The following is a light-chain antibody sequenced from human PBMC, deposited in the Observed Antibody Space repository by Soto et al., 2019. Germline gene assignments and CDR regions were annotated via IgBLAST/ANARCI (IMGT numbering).Light chain of an antibody. J-gene: IGKJ1*01. CDR3: QQYDTYWT. CDR2: DVS. Sequence: DIQMTQSPSTLSASVGDRVTITCRASQSISRWLAWYQQKPGKAPKVLIHDVSILESGVPSRFSGSGSGTEFTLTISSLQPDDFAAYYCQQYDTYWTFGQGTKVEIK. CDR1: QSISRW. V-gene: IGKV1-5*01.